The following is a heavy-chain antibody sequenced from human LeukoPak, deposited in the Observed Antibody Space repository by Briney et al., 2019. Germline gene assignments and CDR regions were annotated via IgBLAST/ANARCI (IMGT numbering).Heavy chain of an antibody. D-gene: IGHD6-19*01. CDR3: ARDRARIAVAASGWFDP. CDR1: GDSISSYY. V-gene: IGHV4-59*01. J-gene: IGHJ5*02. CDR2: IYYSGST. Sequence: SETLSLTCTVSGDSISSYYWSWIRQPPGKGLEWIGYIYYSGSTNYNPSLKSRVTISVDTSKNQFSLKLRSVTAADTAVYYCARDRARIAVAASGWFDPWGQGTLVTVSS.